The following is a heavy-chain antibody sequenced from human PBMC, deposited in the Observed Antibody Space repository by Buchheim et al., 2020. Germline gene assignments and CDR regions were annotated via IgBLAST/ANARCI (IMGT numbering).Heavy chain of an antibody. Sequence: QVQLQESGPGLVKPSETLSLTCTVSRDSITTYYWSWIRQPPGKGLEWIGEINHSGSTNYNPSLKSRVTISVDTSKNQFSLKLSSVTAADTAVYYCASLLPYDSGGFDYWGQGTL. CDR2: INHSGST. J-gene: IGHJ4*02. CDR1: RDSITTYY. CDR3: ASLLPYDSGGFDY. D-gene: IGHD3-10*01. V-gene: IGHV4-34*01.